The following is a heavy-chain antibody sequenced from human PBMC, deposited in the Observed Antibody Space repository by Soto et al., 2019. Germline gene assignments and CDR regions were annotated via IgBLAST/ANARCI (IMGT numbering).Heavy chain of an antibody. CDR2: IYYSGST. V-gene: IGHV4-59*01. CDR1: GGSISSYY. D-gene: IGHD3-10*01. CDR3: ARAQLLWFGESTPSNWFDP. J-gene: IGHJ5*02. Sequence: QVQLQESGPGLVKPSETLSLTCTVSGGSISSYYWSWIRQPPGKGLEWIGYIYYSGSTNYNPSLKSRVTISVDTSKNQFSLKLISVTAADTAVYYCARAQLLWFGESTPSNWFDPWGQGTLVTVSS.